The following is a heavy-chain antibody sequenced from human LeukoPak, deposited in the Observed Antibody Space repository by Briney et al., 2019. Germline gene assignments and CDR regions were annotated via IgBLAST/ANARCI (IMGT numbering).Heavy chain of an antibody. CDR1: GFTFSSYA. D-gene: IGHD3-22*01. Sequence: GGSLRLSCAASGFTFSSYAMHWVRQAPGKGLEWVAFIRYDGSNKYYADSVKGRFTISRDNSKNTLYLQMNSLRAEDTAVYYCAKVTYDSSGYYYGSWDYWGQGTLVTVSS. CDR3: AKVTYDSSGYYYGSWDY. V-gene: IGHV3-30*02. J-gene: IGHJ4*02. CDR2: IRYDGSNK.